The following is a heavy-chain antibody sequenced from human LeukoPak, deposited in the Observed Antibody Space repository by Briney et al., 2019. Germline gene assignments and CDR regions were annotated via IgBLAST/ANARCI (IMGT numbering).Heavy chain of an antibody. CDR3: ARRLIMDPNLDGSGYYALDY. J-gene: IGHJ4*02. CDR2: IKQDGSEK. CDR1: GFTFSSYW. Sequence: GGSLRLSCAASGFTFSSYWMSWVRQAPGKGLEWVANIKQDGSEKYYVDSVKGRFTISRDNAKNSLYLQMNSLRAEDTAVYYCARRLIMDPNLDGSGYYALDYWGQGTLVTVSS. D-gene: IGHD3-22*01. V-gene: IGHV3-7*01.